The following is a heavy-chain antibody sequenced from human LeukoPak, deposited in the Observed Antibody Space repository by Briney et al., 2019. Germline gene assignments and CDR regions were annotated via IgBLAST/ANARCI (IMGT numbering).Heavy chain of an antibody. CDR3: AKGSKELWLKAWFDP. Sequence: GGSLRLSCAASGFTFNNYAMTWVRQAPGKGLEWVSAISGSGGSTYYADSVKGRFTISRDNSKNTLDLQMNSLRAEDTAVYYCAKGSKELWLKAWFDPWGQGTLVTAPS. D-gene: IGHD3-10*01. V-gene: IGHV3-23*01. J-gene: IGHJ5*02. CDR1: GFTFNNYA. CDR2: ISGSGGST.